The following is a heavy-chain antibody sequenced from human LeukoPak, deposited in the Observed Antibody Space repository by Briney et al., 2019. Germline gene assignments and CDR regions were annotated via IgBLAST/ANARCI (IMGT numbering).Heavy chain of an antibody. CDR3: ARDHSSGWYSDYFDY. CDR1: GFTFTSYE. V-gene: IGHV3-48*03. CDR2: IALSGSTI. Sequence: GGSLRLSCAASGFTFTSYEMNWVRQAPGKGLEWVSYIALSGSTIYYADSVKGRFTISRDNSKNTLYLQMNSLRAEDTAVYYCARDHSSGWYSDYFDYWGQGTLVTVSS. J-gene: IGHJ4*02. D-gene: IGHD6-19*01.